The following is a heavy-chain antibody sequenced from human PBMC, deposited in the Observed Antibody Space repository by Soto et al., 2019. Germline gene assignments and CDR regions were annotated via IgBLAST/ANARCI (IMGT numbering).Heavy chain of an antibody. V-gene: IGHV3-73*01. CDR1: GFTFSGSA. CDR3: TRLVGGSITIFGVAPNWFGP. CDR2: IRSKANSYAT. Sequence: PGGSLRLSCAASGFTFSGSAMHWVRQASGKGLEWVGRIRSKANSYATAYAASVKGRFTISRDDSKNTAYLQMNSLKTEDTAVYYCTRLVGGSITIFGVAPNWFGPWGQGTLVTAPQ. J-gene: IGHJ5*02. D-gene: IGHD3-3*01.